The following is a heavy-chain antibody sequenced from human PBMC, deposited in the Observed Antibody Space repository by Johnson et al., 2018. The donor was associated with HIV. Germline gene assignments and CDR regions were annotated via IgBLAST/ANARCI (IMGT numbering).Heavy chain of an antibody. V-gene: IGHV3-30*18. Sequence: QVQLVESGGGVVQPGRSLRLSCAASGFTFSSYVMHWVRQAPGKGLEWVALISYDGSNKYYADSVKGRFTISRDNSKNTLYLQMNSLRAEDTAVYYCAKDPYYETSAYYDDAFDIWGQGTMVTV. D-gene: IGHD3-22*01. J-gene: IGHJ3*02. CDR2: ISYDGSNK. CDR1: GFTFSSYV. CDR3: AKDPYYETSAYYDDAFDI.